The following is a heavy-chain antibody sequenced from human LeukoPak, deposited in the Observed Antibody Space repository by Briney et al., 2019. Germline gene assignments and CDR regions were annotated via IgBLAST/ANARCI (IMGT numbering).Heavy chain of an antibody. CDR2: IYYSGST. V-gene: IGHV4-30-4*01. D-gene: IGHD5-24*01. Sequence: SETLSLTCTVSGGSISSGDYYWTWIRQPPGKGLEWIGYIYYSGSTYYNPSLESRLTISVDTSKSQFSLKLSSVTAADTAMYYCARARWLQSEYYFDYWGQGTLVTVSS. CDR3: ARARWLQSEYYFDY. CDR1: GGSISSGDYY. J-gene: IGHJ4*02.